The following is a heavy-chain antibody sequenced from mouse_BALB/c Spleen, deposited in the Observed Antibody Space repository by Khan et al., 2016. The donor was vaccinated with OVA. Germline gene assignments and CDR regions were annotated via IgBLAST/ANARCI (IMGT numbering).Heavy chain of an antibody. V-gene: IGHV3-2*02. Sequence: VQLTQSGPGLVKPSQSLSLTCTVTGYSITSGYAWNWIRQFPGNKLEWMGYISYSGVTSYTPSLKSRISITRDTSKNQFFLQLNSVTTEDTATYDCARGNYYGYYVDYWGQGTTRTVSS. CDR1: GYSITSGYA. D-gene: IGHD1-1*01. CDR3: ARGNYYGYYVDY. CDR2: ISYSGVT. J-gene: IGHJ2*01.